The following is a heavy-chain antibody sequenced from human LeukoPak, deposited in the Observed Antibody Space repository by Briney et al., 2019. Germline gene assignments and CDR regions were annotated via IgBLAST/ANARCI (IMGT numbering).Heavy chain of an antibody. Sequence: SETLSLTCAVYGGPFSGYYWSWIRQPPGKGLEWIGEINHSGSTNYNPSLKSRVTISVDTSKNQFSLKLSSVTAADTAVYYCARGRAKDIVVVVAARKGLYNWFDPWGQGTLVTVSS. CDR1: GGPFSGYY. CDR3: ARGRAKDIVVVVAARKGLYNWFDP. D-gene: IGHD2-15*01. V-gene: IGHV4-34*01. J-gene: IGHJ5*02. CDR2: INHSGST.